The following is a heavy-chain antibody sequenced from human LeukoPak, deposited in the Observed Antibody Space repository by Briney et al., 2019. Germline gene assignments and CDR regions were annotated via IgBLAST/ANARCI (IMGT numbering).Heavy chain of an antibody. CDR1: GFTFSSYW. J-gene: IGHJ4*02. V-gene: IGHV3-7*01. Sequence: GGSLRLSCAASGFTFSSYWMSWVRQAPGKGLECVANIKQDGSEKYYVDSVKGRFTISRDNAKNSLYLQMNSLRAEDTAVYYCARDLEGHICYFDYWGQGTLVTVSS. CDR3: ARDLEGHICYFDY. D-gene: IGHD2-21*01. CDR2: IKQDGSEK.